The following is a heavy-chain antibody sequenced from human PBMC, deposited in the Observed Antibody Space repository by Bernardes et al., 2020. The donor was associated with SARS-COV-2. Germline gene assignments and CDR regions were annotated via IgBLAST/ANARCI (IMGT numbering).Heavy chain of an antibody. Sequence: LSLTCTVSGGSITSNTYHWGWIRQPPGKGLEWIGIIFYDGTTYYYPSLKSQVAITVDIYRNQFSLKVNSVTAADTAVYYCARMYKSGVDFWGQGTLVTVSS. J-gene: IGHJ4*02. CDR3: ARMYKSGVDF. D-gene: IGHD6-19*01. V-gene: IGHV4-39*01. CDR2: IFYDGTT. CDR1: GGSITSNTYH.